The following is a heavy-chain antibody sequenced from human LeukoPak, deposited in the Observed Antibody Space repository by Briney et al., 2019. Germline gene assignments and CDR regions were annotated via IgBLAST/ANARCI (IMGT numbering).Heavy chain of an antibody. J-gene: IGHJ4*02. V-gene: IGHV4-59*01. D-gene: IGHD6-13*01. CDR3: ARGSIAAAGISHDY. CDR1: GGSISSYY. Sequence: PSETLSLTCTVSGGSISSYYWSWIRQPPGKGLEWIGYIYYSGSTNYNPSLKSRVTISVDTSKNQFSLKLSSVTAADTAVHYCARGSIAAAGISHDYWGQGTLVTVSS. CDR2: IYYSGST.